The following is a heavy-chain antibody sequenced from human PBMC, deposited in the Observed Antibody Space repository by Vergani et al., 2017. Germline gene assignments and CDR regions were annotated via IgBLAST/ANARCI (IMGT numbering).Heavy chain of an antibody. V-gene: IGHV3-21*01. D-gene: IGHD6-13*01. J-gene: IGHJ5*02. CDR3: ARDQIAAAVPNRFDP. Sequence: EVQLVESGGGLVKPGGSLRLSCAASGFTFSSYSMNWVRQAPGKGLEWVSSISSSSSYIYYADSVEGRFTISRDNAKNSLFLQMNSLRAEDTAVYYCARDQIAAAVPNRFDPWGQGTLVTVSS. CDR1: GFTFSSYS. CDR2: ISSSSSYI.